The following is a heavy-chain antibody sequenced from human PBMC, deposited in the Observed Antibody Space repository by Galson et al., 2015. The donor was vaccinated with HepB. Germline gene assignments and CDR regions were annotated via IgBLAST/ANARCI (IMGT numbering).Heavy chain of an antibody. CDR3: ARGAVVVAVGATENNWFDP. V-gene: IGHV1-18*01. CDR2: ISPHNRYT. J-gene: IGHJ5*02. D-gene: IGHD2-15*01. Sequence: SVKVSCKASGCTFSSYSITWVRQAPGQGLEWVGWISPHNRYTNYAQNFRGRVTMTTDTSTNTAYMELRSLRSDDTAIYYCARGAVVVAVGATENNWFDPWGRGTLVTVSS. CDR1: GCTFSSYS.